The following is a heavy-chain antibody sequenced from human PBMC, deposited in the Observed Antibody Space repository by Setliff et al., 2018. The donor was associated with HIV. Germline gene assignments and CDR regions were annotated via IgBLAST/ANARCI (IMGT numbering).Heavy chain of an antibody. D-gene: IGHD6-25*01. CDR2: IVVGSGNS. Sequence: GASVKVSCKASGFTFSSSVIQWVRQARGQRLEWIGWIVVGSGNSNHAQKFQERVTISRDMSTSTAYMELSGLRSEDTAGYYCAAAPSPAAPGNWGQGTLVTAPQ. J-gene: IGHJ4*02. CDR3: AAAPSPAAPGN. V-gene: IGHV1-58*02. CDR1: GFTFSSSV.